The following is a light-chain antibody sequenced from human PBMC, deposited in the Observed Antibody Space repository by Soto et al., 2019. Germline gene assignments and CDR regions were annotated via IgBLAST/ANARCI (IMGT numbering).Light chain of an antibody. CDR2: GES. CDR1: QSVTSN. Sequence: EIVMTQSPATLSVSPGERATLSCRASQSVTSNLAWYQQKPGQAPRLLIYGESTRATGIPARFSGSGSGTEFTLKIRRLQSEDFSVYSCQQYNDWTWTFGQGTTVEI. J-gene: IGKJ1*01. CDR3: QQYNDWTWT. V-gene: IGKV3-15*01.